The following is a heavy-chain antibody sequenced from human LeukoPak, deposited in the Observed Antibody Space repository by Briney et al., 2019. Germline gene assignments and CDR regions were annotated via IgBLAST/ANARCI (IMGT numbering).Heavy chain of an antibody. V-gene: IGHV3-48*03. D-gene: IGHD2-15*01. Sequence: PGGSLRLSCAASGFTFSDYEMIWVRQAPGKGLEWLSYISSSGGTIYYADSVKGRFTISRDNAENSLYLQMNSLRAEDTGLYYCGSFGYCSGGSCYRWFDPRGQGTLVTVSS. CDR1: GFTFSDYE. CDR3: GSFGYCSGGSCYRWFDP. J-gene: IGHJ5*02. CDR2: ISSSGGTI.